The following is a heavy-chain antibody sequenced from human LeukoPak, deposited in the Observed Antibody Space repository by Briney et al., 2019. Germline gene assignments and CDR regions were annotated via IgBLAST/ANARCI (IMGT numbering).Heavy chain of an antibody. Sequence: GGSLRLSCAASGFTLSSYSMNWVRQAPGKGLEWISYITSSSSTIHYADSVKGRFTISRDNAKNSLYLQMNSLRAEDTAVYYCARDSFNSNTYYYYGMDVWGQGTTVTVSS. CDR1: GFTLSSYS. D-gene: IGHD2-15*01. CDR3: ARDSFNSNTYYYYGMDV. J-gene: IGHJ6*02. V-gene: IGHV3-48*04. CDR2: ITSSSSTI.